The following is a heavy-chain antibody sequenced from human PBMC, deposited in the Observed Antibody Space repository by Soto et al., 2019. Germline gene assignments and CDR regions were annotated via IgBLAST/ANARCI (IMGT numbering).Heavy chain of an antibody. CDR3: GKEKRGSGWFLCSY. V-gene: IGHV3-23*01. CDR2: ISWNGADT. J-gene: IGHJ4*02. Sequence: PGGSLRLSCAASGFTFSSYAMSWVRQATGKGLEWVSAISWNGADTSYAASVRGRLTLSRDNSKDTLFLQMNSPRADDTAVYYGGKEKRGSGWFLCSYWGQGILVTVSS. CDR1: GFTFSSYA. D-gene: IGHD6-19*01.